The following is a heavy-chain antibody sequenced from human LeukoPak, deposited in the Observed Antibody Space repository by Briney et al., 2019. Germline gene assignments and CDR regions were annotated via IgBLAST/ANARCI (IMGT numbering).Heavy chain of an antibody. CDR1: GYTLTDYY. V-gene: IGHV1-2*02. CDR3: ARVRRYYYRMDV. Sequence: GATVKVSCKASGYTLTDYYIHWVRQATGQGLEWTGWMNPNSGDTNSAQSFQGRGTMTREPSISTAYMELSRLRFDDTAVYYCARVRRYYYRMDVWGQGTTVTVSS. J-gene: IGHJ6*02. CDR2: MNPNSGDT.